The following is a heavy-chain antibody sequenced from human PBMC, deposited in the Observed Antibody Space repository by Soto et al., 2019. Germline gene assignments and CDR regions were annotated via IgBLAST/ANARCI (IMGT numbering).Heavy chain of an antibody. CDR3: ARDATFGTKGGSFDI. J-gene: IGHJ3*02. Sequence: GGSLRLSCAASGFTLRIYSMHWVRQSPGKGLEWAAVMWYDGTNKYYGESVKGRFTISRDNSENTLYLQMNSLRVEDTAVYYCARDATFGTKGGSFDIWGHGTLVTVSS. V-gene: IGHV3-33*01. CDR1: GFTLRIYS. D-gene: IGHD3-16*01. CDR2: MWYDGTNK.